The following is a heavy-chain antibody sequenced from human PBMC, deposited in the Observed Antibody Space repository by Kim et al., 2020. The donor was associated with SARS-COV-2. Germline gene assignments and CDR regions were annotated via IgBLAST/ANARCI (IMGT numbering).Heavy chain of an antibody. Sequence: SVKVSCKASGGTFSSYAISWVRQAPGQGLEWMGRIIPILGIANYAQKFQGRVTITADKSTSTAYMELSSLRSEDTAVYYCARELGDSGPYYYYGMDVWG. D-gene: IGHD3-16*01. V-gene: IGHV1-69*04. CDR3: ARELGDSGPYYYYGMDV. CDR2: IIPILGIA. CDR1: GGTFSSYA. J-gene: IGHJ6*02.